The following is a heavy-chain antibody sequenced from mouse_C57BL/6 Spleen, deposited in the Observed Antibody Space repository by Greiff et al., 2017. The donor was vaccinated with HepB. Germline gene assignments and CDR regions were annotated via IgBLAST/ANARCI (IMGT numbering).Heavy chain of an antibody. D-gene: IGHD1-1*01. Sequence: VQLQQSGAELVRPGSSVKLSCKASGYTFTSYWMHWVKQRPIQGLEWIGNIDPSDSETHYNQKFKDKATLTVDKSSSTAYMQLSSLTSADSAVYYCARGYYYSTDDAMDYWGQGTSVTVSS. CDR2: IDPSDSET. V-gene: IGHV1-52*01. CDR3: ARGYYYSTDDAMDY. CDR1: GYTFTSYW. J-gene: IGHJ4*01.